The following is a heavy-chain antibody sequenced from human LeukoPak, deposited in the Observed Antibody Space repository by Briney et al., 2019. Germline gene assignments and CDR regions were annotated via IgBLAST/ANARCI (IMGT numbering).Heavy chain of an antibody. CDR2: IYSGGST. CDR3: ARERGRGRDSPWFDY. Sequence: PGGSLRLSCAASEFTVSSNYMNWVRQAPGKGLKWVSVIYSGGSTYYADSVKGRFTISRDNSKNTLDLQMTGLRAEDTAVYYCARERGRGRDSPWFDYWGQGTLVTVSS. D-gene: IGHD1-26*01. J-gene: IGHJ4*02. CDR1: EFTVSSNY. V-gene: IGHV3-53*01.